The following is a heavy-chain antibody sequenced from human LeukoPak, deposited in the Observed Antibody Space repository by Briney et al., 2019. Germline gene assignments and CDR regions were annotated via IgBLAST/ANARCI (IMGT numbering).Heavy chain of an antibody. D-gene: IGHD3-16*01. J-gene: IGHJ5*02. Sequence: GGSLRLSCAASGFIFTSNRMNWVRQAPGKGLGWVANIKHDGSEQIYVDSVKGRFTISRDNAKDSVYLQMNSLRAEDTAVHYCTRGLGEHGGVSDRWGQGTLVIVS. CDR3: TRGLGEHGGVSDR. V-gene: IGHV3-7*01. CDR1: GFIFTSNR. CDR2: IKHDGSEQ.